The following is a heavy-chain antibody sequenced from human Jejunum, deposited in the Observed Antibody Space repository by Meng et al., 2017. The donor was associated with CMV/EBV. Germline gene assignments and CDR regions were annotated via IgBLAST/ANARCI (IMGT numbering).Heavy chain of an antibody. CDR2: GNPNTGAT. CDR3: ARGHWDRAFFDH. J-gene: IGHJ4*02. CDR1: GYTFTDYY. V-gene: IGHV1-2*06. D-gene: IGHD3-3*02. Sequence: SCKASGYTFTDYYIHWVRQAPGQGLEWVGRGNPNTGATYYAQKFQGRVTMTRDRSISTGYMELSRLRSDDTAVYYCARGHWDRAFFDHWGQGTLVTVSS.